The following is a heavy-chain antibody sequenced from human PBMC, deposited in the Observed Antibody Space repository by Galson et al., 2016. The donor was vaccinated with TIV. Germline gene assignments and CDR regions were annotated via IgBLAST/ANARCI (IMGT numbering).Heavy chain of an antibody. Sequence: SVKVSCKASRYTFIDYYIHWVRQAPGQGLEWMGWLNPKSGGTIYAQKFQGKVTMTRDTSISAAFMEVSRLTSDDTAMYYCAGSYGVNEFDIWGQGTMVIVSS. CDR3: AGSYGVNEFDI. CDR1: RYTFIDYY. V-gene: IGHV1-2*02. D-gene: IGHD3-16*01. CDR2: LNPKSGGT. J-gene: IGHJ3*02.